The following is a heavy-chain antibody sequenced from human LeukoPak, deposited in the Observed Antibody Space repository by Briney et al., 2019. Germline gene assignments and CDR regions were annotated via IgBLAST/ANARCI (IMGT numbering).Heavy chain of an antibody. D-gene: IGHD3-10*01. CDR1: GSTFSSYS. CDR3: ARDREGLLWF. J-gene: IGHJ4*02. Sequence: GGSLRLSCAASGSTFSSYSMNWVRQAPGEGLEWVSSISSSSSYIYYADSVKGRFTISRDNAKNSLYLQMNSLRAEDTAVYYCARDREGLLWFGGQGTLVTVSS. V-gene: IGHV3-21*01. CDR2: ISSSSSYI.